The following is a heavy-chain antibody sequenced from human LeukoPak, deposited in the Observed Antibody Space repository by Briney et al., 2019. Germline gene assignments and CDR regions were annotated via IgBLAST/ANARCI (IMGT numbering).Heavy chain of an antibody. CDR3: ARVVVINGTDY. Sequence: PGGSLRLSCAASGFTFSSYAMNWVRQAPGKGLEWVSGISGSGDTTYDADSVRGRFTISRDNAKNTLYLQMNSLRAEDTAVYYCARVVVINGTDYWGQGTLVTVSS. CDR1: GFTFSSYA. CDR2: ISGSGDTT. J-gene: IGHJ4*02. D-gene: IGHD3-22*01. V-gene: IGHV3-23*01.